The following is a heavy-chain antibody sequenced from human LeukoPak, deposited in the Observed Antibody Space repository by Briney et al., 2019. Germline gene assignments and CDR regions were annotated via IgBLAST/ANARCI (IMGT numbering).Heavy chain of an antibody. CDR3: ARGGVNWNYDY. J-gene: IGHJ4*02. V-gene: IGHV4-59*08. CDR2: IYYSGNT. D-gene: IGHD1-7*01. CDR1: GGTISSYY. Sequence: PSETLSLTCTVSGGTISSYYWSWIRQPPGKGLEWIGYIYYSGNTNYNPSLKSRVTISVDTSKNQFSLNLSSVTAADTAIYYCARGGVNWNYDYWGQGNLVTVSS.